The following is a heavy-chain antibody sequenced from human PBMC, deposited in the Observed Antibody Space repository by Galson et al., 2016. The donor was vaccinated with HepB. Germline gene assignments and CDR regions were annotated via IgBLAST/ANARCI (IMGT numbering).Heavy chain of an antibody. CDR3: ARERVAHYHSDGGPGSLDF. D-gene: IGHD2-15*01. CDR2: ISFDGRDE. V-gene: IGHV3-30*04. CDR1: GFTLSSYA. Sequence: SLRLSCAVSGFTLSSYAIHWVRQAPGKGLEWVAFISFDGRDEYYADSMKGRFSISRDNSKSTLYLQMNSLRSEDTAVYYCARERVAHYHSDGGPGSLDFWGQGTLVSVSS. J-gene: IGHJ4*02.